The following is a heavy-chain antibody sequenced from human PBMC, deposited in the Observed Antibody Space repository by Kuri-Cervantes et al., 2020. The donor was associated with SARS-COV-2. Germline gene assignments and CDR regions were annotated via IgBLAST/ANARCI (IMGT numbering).Heavy chain of an antibody. Sequence: GESLKSSCAASGCTFSNAWMSWVRQAPGKGLEWVAAIKPEGGEKHYVDSVRGRFTISRDDAKNSLYLPMNSLRAEDTAVYYCASLDHGLGSYYHTFPHDYWGLGTLVTVSS. V-gene: IGHV3-7*01. CDR2: IKPEGGEK. CDR1: GCTFSNAW. J-gene: IGHJ4*02. D-gene: IGHD3-10*01. CDR3: ASLDHGLGSYYHTFPHDY.